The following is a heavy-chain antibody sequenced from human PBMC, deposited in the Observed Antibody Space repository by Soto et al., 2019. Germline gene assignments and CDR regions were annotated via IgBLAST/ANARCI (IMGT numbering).Heavy chain of an antibody. V-gene: IGHV3-33*01. CDR3: ARDCAGYSSGWYQRGGFDY. J-gene: IGHJ4*02. Sequence: QVQLVESGGGVVQPGRSLRLSCAASGFTFSSYGMHWVRQAPGKGLEWVAVIWYDGSNKYYADSVKGRFTISRDNAKTTPYRKMHSLRAEDTAVYYCARDCAGYSSGWYQRGGFDYWGQGTLVTVSS. CDR2: IWYDGSNK. CDR1: GFTFSSYG. D-gene: IGHD6-19*01.